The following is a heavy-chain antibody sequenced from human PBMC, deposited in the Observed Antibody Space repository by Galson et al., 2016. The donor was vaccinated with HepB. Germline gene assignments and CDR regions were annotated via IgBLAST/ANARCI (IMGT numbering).Heavy chain of an antibody. D-gene: IGHD4-17*01. V-gene: IGHV1-18*01. J-gene: IGHJ4*02. CDR2: ISSYDDNI. Sequence: SVKVSCKASGYTFASYGIAWVRQAPGQGLEWMGWISSYDDNIKYAQKFQGRVTMTRDTSVSTAYMELSRLRSDDTAVYYCARGYGDYADYWGQGTLVTVSS. CDR3: ARGYGDYADY. CDR1: GYTFASYG.